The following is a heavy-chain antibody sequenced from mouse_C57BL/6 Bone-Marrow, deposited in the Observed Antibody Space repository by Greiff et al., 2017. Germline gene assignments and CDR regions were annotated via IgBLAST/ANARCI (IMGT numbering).Heavy chain of an antibody. CDR3: ARKRDYYGSSPYFDY. J-gene: IGHJ2*01. D-gene: IGHD1-1*01. Sequence: EVQLKEPGPELVKPGASVKLSCKASGYSFTGYYMNWVKQSPVKSLEWIGKINPSTGGTTYNQKFKAKATLTVDKSSSTAYMQLKSLTSEDSAVYYCARKRDYYGSSPYFDYWGQGTTLTVSS. CDR2: INPSTGGT. CDR1: GYSFTGYY. V-gene: IGHV1-42*01.